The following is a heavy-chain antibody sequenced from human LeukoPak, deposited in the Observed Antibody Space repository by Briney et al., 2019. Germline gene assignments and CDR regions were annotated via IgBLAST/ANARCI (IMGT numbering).Heavy chain of an antibody. CDR3: ARLGRQGYLYTVTTNYFDY. J-gene: IGHJ4*02. CDR1: GYSFTSYW. Sequence: AGESLKISCKGSGYSFTSYWIGWVRQMPGKGLEWMGIIYPGDSDTRYSPSFQGQVTISADKSISTAYLQWSSLKASDTAMYYCARLGRQGYLYTVTTNYFDYWGQGTLVTVSS. D-gene: IGHD4-17*01. CDR2: IYPGDSDT. V-gene: IGHV5-51*01.